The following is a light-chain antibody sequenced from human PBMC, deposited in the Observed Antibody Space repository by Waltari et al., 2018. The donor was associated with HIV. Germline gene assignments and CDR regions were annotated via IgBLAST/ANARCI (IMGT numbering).Light chain of an antibody. CDR2: VVS. V-gene: IGLV2-14*01. Sequence: QSALTQPASVSGSPRQSITISCTGTSSDVGGHNFVSWYQQHPGKAPQLMIYVVSNRPSGISNRFSGSKSGNTASLTISGLQAEDEADYYCSSYTSSSTYIFGTGTKVTVL. CDR3: SSYTSSSTYI. CDR1: SSDVGGHNF. J-gene: IGLJ1*01.